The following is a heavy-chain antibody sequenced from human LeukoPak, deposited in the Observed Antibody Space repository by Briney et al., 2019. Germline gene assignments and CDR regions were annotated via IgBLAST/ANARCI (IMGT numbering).Heavy chain of an antibody. Sequence: GGSLRVSCAASGFTFSSYSMNWVRQAPGKGLEWVSSIGSSSSYIYYADSVKGRFTISRDNAKNSLYLQMNSLRAEDTAVYYCARDCSGGSCYFAFDYWGQGTLVTVSS. CDR3: ARDCSGGSCYFAFDY. V-gene: IGHV3-21*01. CDR1: GFTFSSYS. J-gene: IGHJ4*02. D-gene: IGHD2-15*01. CDR2: IGSSSSYI.